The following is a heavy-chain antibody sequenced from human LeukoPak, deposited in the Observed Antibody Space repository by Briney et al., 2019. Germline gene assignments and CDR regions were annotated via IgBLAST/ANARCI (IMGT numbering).Heavy chain of an antibody. CDR3: ARARGAPYRHPFVEMIAPYYFDE. CDR1: GYSFNTYD. V-gene: IGHV1-8*01. D-gene: IGHD2-21*01. J-gene: IGHJ4*02. Sequence: ASVKVSCKASGYSFNTYDINWVRQTGGHGLEWLGWMNPTSGNTAYAQKFQGRVTMSRNTSIATVYMEVNSLTSDDTAVYFCARARGAPYRHPFVEMIAPYYFDEWGQGTLVTVSS. CDR2: MNPTSGNT.